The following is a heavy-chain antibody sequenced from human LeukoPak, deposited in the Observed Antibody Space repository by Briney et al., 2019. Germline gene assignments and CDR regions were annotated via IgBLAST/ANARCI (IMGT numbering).Heavy chain of an antibody. J-gene: IGHJ5*02. CDR2: INHSGST. V-gene: IGHV4-34*01. Sequence: PSETLSLTYAVYGGSFSGYYWSWIRQPPGKGLEWIGEINHSGSTNYNPSLKSRVTISVDTSRNQFSLKLSSVTSADTAVYYCARATELPAAPFDPWGQGTLVTVSS. D-gene: IGHD2-2*01. CDR3: ARATELPAAPFDP. CDR1: GGSFSGYY.